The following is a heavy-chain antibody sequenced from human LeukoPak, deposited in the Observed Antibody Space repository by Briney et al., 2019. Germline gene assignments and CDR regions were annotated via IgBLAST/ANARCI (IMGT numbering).Heavy chain of an antibody. Sequence: PSETLSLTCAVYGGSFSGYYWSWIRQPPGKGLEWIGEINHSGSTNYNPSLKSRVTISVDTSKNQFSLKLSSVTAADTAVYYCARGKRRYCSGGSCYPAGVRAFDIWGQGTMVTVSS. V-gene: IGHV4-34*01. CDR1: GGSFSGYY. D-gene: IGHD2-15*01. CDR3: ARGKRRYCSGGSCYPAGVRAFDI. CDR2: INHSGST. J-gene: IGHJ3*02.